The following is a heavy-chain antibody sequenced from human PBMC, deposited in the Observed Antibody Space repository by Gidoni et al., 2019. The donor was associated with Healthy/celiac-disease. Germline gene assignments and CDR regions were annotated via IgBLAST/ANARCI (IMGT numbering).Heavy chain of an antibody. D-gene: IGHD5-18*01. CDR3: AKDGYSYGGALFYYYGMDV. V-gene: IGHV3-23*01. CDR2: ISGSGGST. J-gene: IGHJ6*02. CDR1: GFTFSSYA. Sequence: EVQLLESGGGLVQPGGSLRLSCAASGFTFSSYAMSWVRQAPGKGLEWVSAISGSGGSTYYADSVKGRFTISRDNSKNTLYLQMNSLRAEDTAVYYCAKDGYSYGGALFYYYGMDVWGQGTTVTVSS.